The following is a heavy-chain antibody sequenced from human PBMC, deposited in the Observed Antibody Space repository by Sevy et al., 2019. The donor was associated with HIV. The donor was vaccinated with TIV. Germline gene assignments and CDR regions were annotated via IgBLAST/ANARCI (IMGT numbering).Heavy chain of an antibody. D-gene: IGHD3-10*01. J-gene: IGHJ3*02. V-gene: IGHV3-7*01. Sequence: GGSLRLSCAASGFTFSSYWMTWVRQAPGKGLEWVANIKQDGSDEYCVDSVKGRFTISRDNAKNSLYLQMNSLRGEDTAVYYCARSRGWRDAFDIWGQGTMVTVSS. CDR1: GFTFSSYW. CDR2: IKQDGSDE. CDR3: ARSRGWRDAFDI.